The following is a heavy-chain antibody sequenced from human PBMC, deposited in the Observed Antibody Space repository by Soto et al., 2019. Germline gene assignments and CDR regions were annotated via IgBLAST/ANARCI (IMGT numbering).Heavy chain of an antibody. CDR1: GYTFTGYY. Sequence: GASVKVSCKASGYTFTGYYMHWVRQAPGQGLEWMGWINPNSGGTNYAQKFQGWVTMTRDTSISTAYMELSRLRSDDTAVYYCARGGIVVVPAAMSYYYYGMDVWGQGTTVTVSS. V-gene: IGHV1-2*04. CDR2: INPNSGGT. CDR3: ARGGIVVVPAAMSYYYYGMDV. D-gene: IGHD2-2*01. J-gene: IGHJ6*02.